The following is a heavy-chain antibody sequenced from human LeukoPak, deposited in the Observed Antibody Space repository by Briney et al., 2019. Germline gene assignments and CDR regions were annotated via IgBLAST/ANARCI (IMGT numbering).Heavy chain of an antibody. CDR3: AKDGTRMTHYYYYDGMDV. Sequence: PGGSLRLSCAASGFTFSSYAMHWVRQAPGKGLEWVAVISYDGSNKYYADSVKGRFTISRDNSKNTLYLQMNSLRAEDTAVYYCAKDGTRMTHYYYYDGMDVWGQGTTVTVSS. J-gene: IGHJ6*02. D-gene: IGHD4-17*01. V-gene: IGHV3-30-3*01. CDR2: ISYDGSNK. CDR1: GFTFSSYA.